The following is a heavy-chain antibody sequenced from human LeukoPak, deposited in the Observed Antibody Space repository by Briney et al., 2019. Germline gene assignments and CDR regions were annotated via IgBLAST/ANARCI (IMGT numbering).Heavy chain of an antibody. Sequence: PGGSLRLSCAASGFTFDDYGMSWVRQAPGKGPEWVSGINWNGGSTGYADSVKGRFTISRDNAKNSLYLQMNSLRAEDTALYYCARDQQEYYYDSSGELDYWGQGTLVTVSS. CDR2: INWNGGST. D-gene: IGHD3-22*01. CDR1: GFTFDDYG. V-gene: IGHV3-20*04. CDR3: ARDQQEYYYDSSGELDY. J-gene: IGHJ4*02.